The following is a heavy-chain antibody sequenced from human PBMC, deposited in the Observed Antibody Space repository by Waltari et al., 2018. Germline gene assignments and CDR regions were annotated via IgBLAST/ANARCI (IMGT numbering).Heavy chain of an antibody. Sequence: VQLVASGGGLVQPGRSLRLSCAASGFTFDDYAMHWVRQAPGKGLEWVSGISWNSGSIGYADSVKGRFTISRDNAKNSLYLQMNSLRAEDTALYYCAKDKQYQLLWDAFDIWGQGTMVTVSS. CDR3: AKDKQYQLLWDAFDI. V-gene: IGHV3-9*01. D-gene: IGHD2-2*01. J-gene: IGHJ3*02. CDR2: ISWNSGSI. CDR1: GFTFDDYA.